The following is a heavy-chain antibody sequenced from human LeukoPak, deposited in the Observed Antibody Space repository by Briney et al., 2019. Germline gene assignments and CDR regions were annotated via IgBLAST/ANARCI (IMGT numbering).Heavy chain of an antibody. CDR1: GFTFSSYS. Sequence: GGSLRLSCAASGFTFSSYSMNWVRQAPGKGLEWVSSISSSSSYIYYADSVKGRFTISRDNAENSLYLQMNSLRAEDTAVYYCIRLGGYGPYFDYWGQGTLVTVSS. CDR2: ISSSSSYI. CDR3: IRLGGYGPYFDY. V-gene: IGHV3-21*01. J-gene: IGHJ4*02. D-gene: IGHD5-12*01.